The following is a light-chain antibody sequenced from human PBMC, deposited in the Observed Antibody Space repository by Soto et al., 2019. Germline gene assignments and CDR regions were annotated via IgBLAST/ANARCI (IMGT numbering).Light chain of an antibody. J-gene: IGLJ1*01. V-gene: IGLV2-14*01. CDR2: DVS. CDR3: SSYTSSSSLNYV. Sequence: QSALTQPDSVSGSPGQSITLSCTGTSSDVGGYNYVSWYQQHPGKAPKLMIYDVSSRPSGVSNRFSGSKSGNTASLTISGLQAEDEADYYCSSYTSSSSLNYVFGTGTKVTVL. CDR1: SSDVGGYNY.